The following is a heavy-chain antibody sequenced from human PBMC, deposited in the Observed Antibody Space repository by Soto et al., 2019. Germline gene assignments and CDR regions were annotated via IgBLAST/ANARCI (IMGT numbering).Heavy chain of an antibody. CDR2: ISGSGGST. D-gene: IGHD6-13*01. CDR1: GFTFSTYA. V-gene: IGHV3-23*01. CDR3: AKGVAAVGMGYFDP. J-gene: IGHJ2*01. Sequence: EVQVLESGGGLVQPGGSLRLSCAASGFTFSTYAMSWVRQAPGKGLEWVSGISGSGGSTYYADSVKGRFTISRDNSKKPLFLQMNSLGAEDTGVYFCAKGVAAVGMGYFDPWGRGTLVTVSS.